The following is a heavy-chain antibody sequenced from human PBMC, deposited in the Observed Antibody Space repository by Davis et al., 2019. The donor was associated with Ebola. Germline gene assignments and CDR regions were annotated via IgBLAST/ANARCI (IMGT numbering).Heavy chain of an antibody. Sequence: GESLKISCAASGFTFSSYGMHWVRQAPGKGLEWVAVISYDGSNKYYADSVKGRFTVSRDNSKNTLYLQMNSLRAEDTAVYYCATSRGPYYYYGMDVWGQGTMVTVSS. CDR3: ATSRGPYYYYGMDV. V-gene: IGHV3-30*03. CDR2: ISYDGSNK. CDR1: GFTFSSYG. J-gene: IGHJ6*02.